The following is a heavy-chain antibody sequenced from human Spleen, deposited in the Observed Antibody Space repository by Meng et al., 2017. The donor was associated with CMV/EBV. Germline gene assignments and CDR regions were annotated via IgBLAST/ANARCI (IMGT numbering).Heavy chain of an antibody. D-gene: IGHD2-2*01. CDR1: FTVSSNY. CDR3: ARGIVAVPPAHGDAFDI. Sequence: FTVSSNYMTWVRQAPGKGLEWVSLIYSGGRTYYEDPVKGRFTISRDNSKNTLCLQMHSLRVEDTAVYYCARGIVAVPPAHGDAFDIWGQGTMVTVSS. V-gene: IGHV3-53*01. CDR2: IYSGGRT. J-gene: IGHJ3*02.